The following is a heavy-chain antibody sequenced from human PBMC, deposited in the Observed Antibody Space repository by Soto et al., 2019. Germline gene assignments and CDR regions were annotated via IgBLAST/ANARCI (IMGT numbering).Heavy chain of an antibody. D-gene: IGHD3-10*02. J-gene: IGHJ6*02. CDR2: IAYDGNEN. V-gene: IGHV3-30*18. CDR3: GKDVGDYVPYYYGVDV. Sequence: QVQLVESGGGVVQPGTSLRLSCAASGFTFKTHAMHWVRQAPGKGLEWMAVIAYDGNENFYADSEKGRFTISRDNSKNALYLQINTLRNEDTAVYYCGKDVGDYVPYYYGVDVWGQGTTVTVSS. CDR1: GFTFKTHA.